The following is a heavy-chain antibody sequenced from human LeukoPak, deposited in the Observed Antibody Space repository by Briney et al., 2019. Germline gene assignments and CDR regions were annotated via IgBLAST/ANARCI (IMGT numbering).Heavy chain of an antibody. J-gene: IGHJ6*03. V-gene: IGHV3-30-3*01. CDR2: ISDDENYK. D-gene: IGHD6-13*01. CDR3: ARDATTATGWVYMDV. CDR1: GFTFNSYS. Sequence: GGSLRLSCAASGFTFNSYSMHWLRQAPGKGLEGVTAISDDENYKFYADSVKGRFTISRDNSQNTLYLQMNSLRAEDTALYYCARDATTATGWVYMDVWGKGTTVTISS.